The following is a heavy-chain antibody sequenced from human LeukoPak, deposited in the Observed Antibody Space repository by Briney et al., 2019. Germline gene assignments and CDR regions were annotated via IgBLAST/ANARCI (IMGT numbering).Heavy chain of an antibody. CDR3: ARDLPNSSGWYGY. J-gene: IGHJ4*02. D-gene: IGHD6-19*01. V-gene: IGHV3-21*01. CDR2: ISSSSSYI. CDR1: GFPFHSHS. Sequence: PGGSLRLSCAVSGFPFHSHSLNWVPQAPGKGLEGVSSISSSSSYIYYADSVKGRFTISRDNAKNSLYLQMNSLRAEDTAVYYCARDLPNSSGWYGYWGQGTLVTVSS.